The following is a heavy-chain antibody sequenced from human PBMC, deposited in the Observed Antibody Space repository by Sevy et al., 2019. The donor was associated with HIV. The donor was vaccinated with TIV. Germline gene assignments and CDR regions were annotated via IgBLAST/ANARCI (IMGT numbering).Heavy chain of an antibody. D-gene: IGHD6-6*01. V-gene: IGHV3-74*01. Sequence: GGSLRLSCAASGFTFSSYWMHWVHQAPGKGLVWVSRINSDGSSTSYADSVKGRFTISRDNAKNTLYLQMNSLRAEDTAVYYCIVAARRFDYWGQGTLVTVSS. CDR2: INSDGSST. CDR3: IVAARRFDY. CDR1: GFTFSSYW. J-gene: IGHJ4*02.